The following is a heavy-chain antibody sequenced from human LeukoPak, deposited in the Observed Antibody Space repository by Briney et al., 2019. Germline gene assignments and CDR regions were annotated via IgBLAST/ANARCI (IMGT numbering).Heavy chain of an antibody. CDR3: AQQVGYCSSGSCYFTY. J-gene: IGHJ1*01. CDR1: GFSFSGHW. V-gene: IGHV3-74*01. D-gene: IGHD2-15*01. CDR2: ISPTGSTT. Sequence: GGSLRLSCTASGFSFSGHWMHWARHLPGKGLVWVSRISPTGSTTSYADSVKGRFTVSRDNAKNTLYLQVNSLRAEDTAVYYCAQQVGYCSSGSCYFTYWGQGTLVTVSS.